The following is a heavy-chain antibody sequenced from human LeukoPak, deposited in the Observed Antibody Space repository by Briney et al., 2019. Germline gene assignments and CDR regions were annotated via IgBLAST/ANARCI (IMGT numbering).Heavy chain of an antibody. D-gene: IGHD3-22*01. CDR3: ARGVTMIVVADY. CDR1: GGSISSSNW. V-gene: IGHV4-4*02. CDR2: IYHSGST. J-gene: IGHJ4*02. Sequence: SETLSLTCAVSGGSISSSNWWSWVRQPPGKGLEWIGEIYHSGSTNYNPSLKSRVTISVDTSKNQFSLKLSSVTAADTAVYYCARGVTMIVVADYWGQGTLVTVSS.